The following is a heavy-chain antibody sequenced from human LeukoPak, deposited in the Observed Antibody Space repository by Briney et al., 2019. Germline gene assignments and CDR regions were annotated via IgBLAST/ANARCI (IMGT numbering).Heavy chain of an antibody. V-gene: IGHV4-34*01. J-gene: IGHJ4*02. D-gene: IGHD4-17*01. CDR3: ARSYGDYADY. Sequence: SETLSLTCAVYGGSFSGYYWSWIRQPPGKGLEWIGEINHSGSTNYNPSLKSRVTISLDTSKNQFSLKLTSVTAADTAVYYCARSYGDYADYWGQGTLVTVSS. CDR2: INHSGST. CDR1: GGSFSGYY.